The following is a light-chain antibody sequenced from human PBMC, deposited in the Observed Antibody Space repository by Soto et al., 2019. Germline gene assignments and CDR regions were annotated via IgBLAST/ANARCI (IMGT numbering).Light chain of an antibody. J-gene: IGLJ3*02. CDR2: EVT. V-gene: IGLV2-8*01. CDR3: SSYAASNNFYFV. CDR1: SSDVGGYNY. Sequence: QSALTQPPSASGSPGQSVTISCTGTSSDVGGYNYVSWYQQYPGRAPKLMIYEVTKRPSGVPDRFSGSKSGNTASLTVSGLQAEDEAEYCCSSYAASNNFYFVFGGGTKLTVL.